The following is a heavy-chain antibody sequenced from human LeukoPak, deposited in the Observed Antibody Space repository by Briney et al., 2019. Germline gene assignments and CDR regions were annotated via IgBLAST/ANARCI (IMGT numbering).Heavy chain of an antibody. J-gene: IGHJ5*02. V-gene: IGHV4-59*01. Sequence: SETLSLTCTVPGGSISSYYWSWIRQPPGKGLEWIGYIYYSGSTNYNPSLKSRVTISVDTSKNQFSLKLSSVTAADTAVYYCARGRYSSGWYVHNWFDPWGQGTMVTVSS. CDR3: ARGRYSSGWYVHNWFDP. CDR1: GGSISSYY. CDR2: IYYSGST. D-gene: IGHD6-19*01.